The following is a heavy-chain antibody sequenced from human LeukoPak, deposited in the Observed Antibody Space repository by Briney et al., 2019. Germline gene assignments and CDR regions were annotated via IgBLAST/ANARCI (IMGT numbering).Heavy chain of an antibody. CDR2: INHSGST. CDR1: GGSFSGYY. Sequence: SETLSLTCAVYGGSFSGYYWSWIRQPPGKGLEWIGEINHSGSTNYNPSLKSRVTISVDTSKNQFSLKLSSVTAADTAVYYCARHSLVPSWFFDPWGQGTLVTVSS. V-gene: IGHV4-34*01. CDR3: ARHSLVPSWFFDP. J-gene: IGHJ5*02. D-gene: IGHD3-10*01.